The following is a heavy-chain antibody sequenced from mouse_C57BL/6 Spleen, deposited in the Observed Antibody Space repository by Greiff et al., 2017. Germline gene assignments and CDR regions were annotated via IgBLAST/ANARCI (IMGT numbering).Heavy chain of an antibody. CDR1: GFNIKDDY. V-gene: IGHV14-4*01. CDR3: TTDRNDY. CDR2: IDPENGDT. J-gene: IGHJ2*01. Sequence: EVQLVESGAELVRPGASVKLSCTASGFNIKDDYMHWVKQRPEQGLEWIGWIDPENGDTEYASKFQGKATITADTSSNTAYLQLSSLTSEDTAVYYCTTDRNDYWGQGTTLTVSS. D-gene: IGHD2-14*01.